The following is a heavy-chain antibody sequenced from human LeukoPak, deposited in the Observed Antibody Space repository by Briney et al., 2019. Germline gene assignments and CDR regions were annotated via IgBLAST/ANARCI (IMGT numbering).Heavy chain of an antibody. Sequence: ASVKVSCKASGYTFTSYAMHWVRQAPGQRLEWMGWINAGNGNTKYSQEFQGRVTITRDTSASTAYMELSSLRSEDTAVYYCARESWGGYSSGWYGYWGQGTLVTVSS. J-gene: IGHJ4*02. V-gene: IGHV1-3*01. CDR2: INAGNGNT. D-gene: IGHD6-19*01. CDR3: ARESWGGYSSGWYGY. CDR1: GYTFTSYA.